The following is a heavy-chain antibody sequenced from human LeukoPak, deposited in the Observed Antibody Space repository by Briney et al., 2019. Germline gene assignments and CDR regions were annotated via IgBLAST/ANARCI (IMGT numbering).Heavy chain of an antibody. D-gene: IGHD3-22*01. CDR2: INHSGNT. V-gene: IGHV4-31*03. CDR1: GGSTGSAGYY. J-gene: IGHJ4*02. CDR3: ASMSGYYSKFDY. Sequence: SETLSLTCTVSGGSTGSAGYYWSWIRQHPGKGLEWIAYINHSGNTYHNPSLKSRVTISVDTSRDQFSLKLNSVTAADTAIYYCASMSGYYSKFDYWGQGTLVTVSS.